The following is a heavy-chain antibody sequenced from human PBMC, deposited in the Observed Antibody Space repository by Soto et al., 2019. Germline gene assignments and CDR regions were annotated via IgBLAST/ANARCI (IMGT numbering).Heavy chain of an antibody. J-gene: IGHJ4*02. V-gene: IGHV4-39*01. D-gene: IGHD4-4*01. CDR3: ARLAYSSYFDY. CDR1: GGSISTSSYY. Sequence: QLQLQESGPGLVKPSETLSLTCTVSGGSISTSSYYWGWIRQPPGKGLEWIGSIYYSGSTYYNPSLKSRVTISVDTSKNQFSLKLSSVTATDTAVYYCARLAYSSYFDYWGQGTLVTVSS. CDR2: IYYSGST.